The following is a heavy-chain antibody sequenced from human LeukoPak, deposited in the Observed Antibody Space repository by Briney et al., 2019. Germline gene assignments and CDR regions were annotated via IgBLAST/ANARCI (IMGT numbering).Heavy chain of an antibody. CDR2: ISYDGSNK. D-gene: IGHD3-10*01. V-gene: IGHV3-30*18. Sequence: QPGGSLRLSCAASGFTFSSYGMHWVRQAPGKGLEWVAVISYDGSNKYYADSVKGRFTISRDNSKNTLYLQMNSLRAEDTAVYYCAKDAYYGSGIDYWGREPWSPSPQ. CDR3: AKDAYYGSGIDY. CDR1: GFTFSSYG. J-gene: IGHJ4*02.